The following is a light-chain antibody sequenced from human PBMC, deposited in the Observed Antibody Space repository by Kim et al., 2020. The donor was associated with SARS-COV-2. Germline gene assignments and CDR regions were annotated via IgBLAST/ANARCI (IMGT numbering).Light chain of an antibody. CDR2: TNN. J-gene: IGLJ3*02. V-gene: IGLV1-44*01. Sequence: GQRVTITCSGSTSNIGSNNVNWYQHLPGTAPKLLTYTNNQRPSGVPDRVSGSNSGTSTSLALSGLRSDDEGDYDCTSWDDSLHGRVFGGGTQLTVL. CDR3: TSWDDSLHGRV. CDR1: TSNIGSNN.